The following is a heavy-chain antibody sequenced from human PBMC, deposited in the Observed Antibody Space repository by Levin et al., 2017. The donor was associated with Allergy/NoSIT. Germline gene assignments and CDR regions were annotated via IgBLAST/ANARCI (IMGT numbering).Heavy chain of an antibody. V-gene: IGHV4-59*01. J-gene: IGHJ5*02. CDR1: GGSISSYF. CDR2: VYFTGST. CDR3: ARHITTRDFHWFDP. Sequence: PSETLSLTCTVSGGSISSYFWSWIRQPPGKGLEWIGYVYFTGSTNYNPSLKSRVTISVDTSKNQFSLKLTSMTAADTAVYYCARHITTRDFHWFDPWSQGTLVTVSS. D-gene: IGHD6-6*01.